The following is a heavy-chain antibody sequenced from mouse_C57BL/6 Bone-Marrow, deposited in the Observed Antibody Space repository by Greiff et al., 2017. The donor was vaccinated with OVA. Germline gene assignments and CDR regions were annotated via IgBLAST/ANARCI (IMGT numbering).Heavy chain of an antibody. J-gene: IGHJ3*01. D-gene: IGHD2-3*01. CDR2: IYPGSGNT. V-gene: IGHV1-76*01. CDR3: AREGAYDGWAWFAY. CDR1: GYTFTDYY. Sequence: QVQLQQSGAELVRPGASVKLSCKASGYTFTDYYINWVKQRPGQGLEWIARIYPGSGNTYYNEKFKGKATLTAEKSSSTAYMQLSSLTSEDSAVYFCAREGAYDGWAWFAYWGQGTLVTVSA.